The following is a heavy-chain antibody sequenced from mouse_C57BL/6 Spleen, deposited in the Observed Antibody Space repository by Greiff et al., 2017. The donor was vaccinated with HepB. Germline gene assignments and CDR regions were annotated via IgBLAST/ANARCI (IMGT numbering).Heavy chain of an antibody. V-gene: IGHV5-4*01. D-gene: IGHD1-1*01. CDR2: ISDGGSYT. CDR3: ARDYYGSSPYFDY. CDR1: GFTFSSYA. J-gene: IGHJ2*01. Sequence: DVKLVESGGGLVKPGGSLKLSCAASGFTFSSYAMSWVRQTPEKRLEWVATISDGGSYTYYPDNVKGRFTISRDNAKNNLYLQMSHLKSEDTAMYYGARDYYGSSPYFDYWGQGTTLTVSS.